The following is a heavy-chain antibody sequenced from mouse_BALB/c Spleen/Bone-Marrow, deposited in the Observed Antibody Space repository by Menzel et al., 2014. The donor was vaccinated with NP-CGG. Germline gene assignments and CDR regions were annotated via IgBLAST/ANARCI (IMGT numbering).Heavy chain of an antibody. CDR1: GYAFTNYN. J-gene: IGHJ4*01. CDR2: IDLYNGGT. D-gene: IGHD2-3*01. CDR3: ARLGDGYYDALDY. V-gene: IGHV1S135*01. Sequence: VNPLASCKVSCKASGYAFTNYNMYWVKQSHGKSLEWIGYIDLYNGGTSYNQKFKGKATLTVDKSSSTAYMHLNSLTSEDSAVYYCARLGDGYYDALDYWGQGTSVTVSS.